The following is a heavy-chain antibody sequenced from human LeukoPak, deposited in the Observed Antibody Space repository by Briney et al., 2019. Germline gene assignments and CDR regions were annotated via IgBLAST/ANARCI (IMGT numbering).Heavy chain of an antibody. CDR1: GDSISSGDYY. V-gene: IGHV4-61*02. CDR2: ISSSGST. D-gene: IGHD3-22*01. Sequence: SETLSLTCTVSGDSISSGDYYWSWIRQPAGKGLEWIGRISSSGSTNYNPSLKSRVTISVDTSKNQFSLKLSSVTAADTAVYYCARSVMDSSDFYYFDYWGQGTLVTVSS. CDR3: ARSVMDSSDFYYFDY. J-gene: IGHJ4*02.